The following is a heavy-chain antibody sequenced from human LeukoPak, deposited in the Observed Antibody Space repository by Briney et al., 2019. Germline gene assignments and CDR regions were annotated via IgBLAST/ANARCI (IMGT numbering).Heavy chain of an antibody. V-gene: IGHV3-9*01. D-gene: IGHD3-22*01. CDR2: ISWNSGSI. J-gene: IGHJ4*02. Sequence: GGSLRLSCAASGFTFDDYAMHWVRQAPGKGLEWVSGISWNSGSIGYADSVKGRFTISRDNAKNSLYLQMNSLRAEDTALYYCAKDIGDYDSSGYYLFYFDYWGQGTLVTVSS. CDR3: AKDIGDYDSSGYYLFYFDY. CDR1: GFTFDDYA.